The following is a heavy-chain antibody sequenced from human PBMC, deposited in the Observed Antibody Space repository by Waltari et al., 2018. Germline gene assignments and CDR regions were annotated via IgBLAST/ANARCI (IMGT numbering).Heavy chain of an antibody. CDR1: GASIISGW. J-gene: IGHJ6*02. CDR2: IYQSGST. V-gene: IGHV4-4*02. D-gene: IGHD6-13*01. CDR3: ARVSKLAAGVGFDADYYAMDV. Sequence: QVQLQESGRGLVKPSGTLFLTCVVSGASIISGWWTSVRQSPGTGLEWIGEIYQSGSTNYNPSLKTRVAISVDKSQNQVSLNLRSVTAADSAIYFCARVSKLAAGVGFDADYYAMDVWGQGTTLTVSS.